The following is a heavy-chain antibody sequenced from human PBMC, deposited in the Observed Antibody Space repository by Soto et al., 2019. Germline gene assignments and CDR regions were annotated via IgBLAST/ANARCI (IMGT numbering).Heavy chain of an antibody. Sequence: QVHLVQSGAEVRKPGDSVKVSCKASGYTFSNYVMHWVRQAPGQGLEWMGWINTGGNTAYSQNFQGRVTISRDTSANTAYMELSSLRSEDTAVYFCAREGTVGGFDGDFWGQGTLFSVSS. J-gene: IGHJ4*02. V-gene: IGHV1-3*04. CDR3: AREGTVGGFDGDF. CDR2: INTGGNT. D-gene: IGHD5-12*01. CDR1: GYTFSNYV.